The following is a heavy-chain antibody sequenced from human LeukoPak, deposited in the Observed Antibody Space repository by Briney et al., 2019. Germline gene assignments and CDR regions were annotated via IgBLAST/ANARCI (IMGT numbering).Heavy chain of an antibody. Sequence: ASVKVSCKAPGGTFSDYSISWVRQAPGQGLEWMGRILPLVGRLHYAQKFQGRFTLTADKSTTTAYMELSSLRSEDTAAYYCVRSGYDYDWFDPWGQGTLVTVSS. CDR1: GGTFSDYS. D-gene: IGHD5-12*01. CDR3: VRSGYDYDWFDP. V-gene: IGHV1-69*02. CDR2: ILPLVGRL. J-gene: IGHJ5*02.